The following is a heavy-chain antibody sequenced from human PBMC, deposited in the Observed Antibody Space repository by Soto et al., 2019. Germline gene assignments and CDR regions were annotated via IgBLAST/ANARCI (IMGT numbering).Heavy chain of an antibody. Sequence: GGSLRLSCAASGFTFSSYAMSWVRQAPGKGLEWVSAISGSGGSTYYADSVKGRFTISRDNSKNTLYLQMNSLRAEDTAVYYCSIDFYDILTGYSPEDAFDIWGQGTMVTVSS. J-gene: IGHJ3*02. CDR3: SIDFYDILTGYSPEDAFDI. CDR2: ISGSGGST. CDR1: GFTFSSYA. V-gene: IGHV3-23*01. D-gene: IGHD3-9*01.